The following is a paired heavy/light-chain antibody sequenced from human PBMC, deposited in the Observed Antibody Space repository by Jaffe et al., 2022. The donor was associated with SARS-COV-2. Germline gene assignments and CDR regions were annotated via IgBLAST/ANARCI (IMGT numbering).Heavy chain of an antibody. CDR1: GFTFSSYA. Sequence: EVQLLESGGGLVQPGGSLRLSCAASGFTFSSYAMSWVRQAPGKGLEWVSAISGSGGSTYYADSVKGRFTISRDNSKNTLYLQMNSLRAEDTAVYYCAKDKVLYYDFWSGYPNWFDPWGQGTLVTVSS. J-gene: IGHJ5*02. CDR3: AKDKVLYYDFWSGYPNWFDP. CDR2: ISGSGGST. D-gene: IGHD3-3*01. V-gene: IGHV3-23*01.
Light chain of an antibody. V-gene: IGKV1-9*01. Sequence: DIQLTQSPSFLSASVGDRVTITCRASQGISSYLAWYQQKPGKAPKLLIYAASTLQSGVPSRFSGSGSGTEFTLTISSLQPEDFATYYCQQLNSYPSTFGGGTKVEIK. J-gene: IGKJ4*01. CDR2: AAS. CDR3: QQLNSYPST. CDR1: QGISSY.